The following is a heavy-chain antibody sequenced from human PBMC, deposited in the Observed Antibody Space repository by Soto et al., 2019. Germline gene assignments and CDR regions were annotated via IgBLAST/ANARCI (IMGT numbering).Heavy chain of an antibody. D-gene: IGHD6-19*01. J-gene: IGHJ4*02. CDR1: GGSLSSYY. CDR3: ARVGSSGWGTFDY. CDR2: IYYSGST. V-gene: IGHV4-59*01. Sequence: SETLSPPFTVSGGSLSSYYLGWVRQPPGKGLEWIGYIYYSGSTNYNPSLKSRVTISVDTSKNQFSLKLSSVTAADTAVYYCARVGSSGWGTFDYWGQGTLVTVSS.